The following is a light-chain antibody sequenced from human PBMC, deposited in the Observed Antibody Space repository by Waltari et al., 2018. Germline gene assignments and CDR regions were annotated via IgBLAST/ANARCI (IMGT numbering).Light chain of an antibody. CDR1: QSVSRA. Sequence: EVVLTQSPGTLSLSPGERATLSCRASQSVSRALVWYQQKHGQAPRLLIYGVSNRATGIPDRVSGSGSGTDFSLTISRLEPEDFAVYYCQNYERLPATFGQGTRVEIK. CDR2: GVS. V-gene: IGKV3-20*01. CDR3: QNYERLPAT. J-gene: IGKJ1*01.